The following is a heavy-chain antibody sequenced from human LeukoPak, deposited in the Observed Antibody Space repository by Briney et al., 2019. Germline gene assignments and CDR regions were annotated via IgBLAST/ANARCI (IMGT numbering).Heavy chain of an antibody. Sequence: QPGGSLRLSCAASGFTFSSYAMNWVRPAPGKGLEWVSHISGSGASTYYADYVKGRFTISRDNSKNTLYLQVNSLRAEDTAVYYCAKTVGLTEHWGQGTLVTVSS. CDR3: AKTVGLTEH. CDR1: GFTFSSYA. D-gene: IGHD4-23*01. V-gene: IGHV3-23*01. J-gene: IGHJ1*01. CDR2: ISGSGAST.